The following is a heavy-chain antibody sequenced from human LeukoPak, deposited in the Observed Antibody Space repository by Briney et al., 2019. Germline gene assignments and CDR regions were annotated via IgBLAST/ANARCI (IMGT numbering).Heavy chain of an antibody. CDR2: IIPIFGTA. Sequence: SVKVSCKASGGTFSSYAISWVRQAPGQGLEWMGGIIPIFGTANYAQKFQGRVTITADESTSTAYMELSSLRSEDTAVYYCARGIPARGYSGYALDYWGQGTLVTVSS. CDR3: ARGIPARGYSGYALDY. D-gene: IGHD5-12*01. J-gene: IGHJ4*02. V-gene: IGHV1-69*13. CDR1: GGTFSSYA.